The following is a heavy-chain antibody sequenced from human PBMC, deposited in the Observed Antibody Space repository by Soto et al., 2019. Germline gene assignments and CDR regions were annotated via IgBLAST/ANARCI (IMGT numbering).Heavy chain of an antibody. D-gene: IGHD5-18*01. CDR1: GFTFSSYS. CDR3: ARDYVDTAMDPTAYFDY. CDR2: ISSSSSTT. Sequence: PGGSLRLSCAASGFTFSSYSMNWVRQAPGKGLEWVSYISSSSSTTYYADSVKGRFTISRDNAKNSLYLQMNSLRDEDTAVYYCARDYVDTAMDPTAYFDYWGQGTLVTVSS. J-gene: IGHJ4*02. V-gene: IGHV3-48*02.